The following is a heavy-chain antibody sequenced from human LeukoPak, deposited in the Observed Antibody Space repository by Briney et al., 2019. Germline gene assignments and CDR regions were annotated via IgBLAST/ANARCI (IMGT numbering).Heavy chain of an antibody. CDR1: GFTVSTNY. CDR2: IYSGGST. D-gene: IGHD3-22*01. Sequence: GGSLRLSCGASGFTVSTNYMSWVRQAPGKGLEWVSIIYSGGSTYYADSVKGRFTISRDNAKNSLYLQMNSLRVEDTAVYYCARDVGSDSSGGYYHYFDDWGQGTLVTVSS. CDR3: ARDVGSDSSGGYYHYFDD. V-gene: IGHV3-66*01. J-gene: IGHJ4*02.